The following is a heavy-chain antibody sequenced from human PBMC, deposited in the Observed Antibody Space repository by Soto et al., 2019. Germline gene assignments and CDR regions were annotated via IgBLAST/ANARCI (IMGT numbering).Heavy chain of an antibody. D-gene: IGHD3-10*01. CDR3: AKSRGTAVAPDY. CDR1: GLTFSSYA. Sequence: GGSLRLSCAASGLTFSSYAMSWVRQAPGKGLEWVSAISGSGGSTYYADSVKGRFTISRDNSKNTLYLQMNSLRAEDTAIYYCAKSRGTAVAPDYWGQGTLVTVSS. J-gene: IGHJ4*02. V-gene: IGHV3-23*01. CDR2: ISGSGGST.